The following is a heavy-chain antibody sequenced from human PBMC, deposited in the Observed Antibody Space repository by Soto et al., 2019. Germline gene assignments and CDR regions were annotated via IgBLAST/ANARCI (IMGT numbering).Heavy chain of an antibody. CDR1: EFTFSTYW. V-gene: IGHV3-7*03. CDR2: INQDGSEK. J-gene: IGHJ4*02. CDR3: SRSLDY. Sequence: PGGSLRPSCAASEFTFSTYWMDWVRQVPGKGLEWVANINQDGSEKHYVDSVKGRFTISRDNARNSMYLQMNSLRVDDTAVYYCSRSLDYWGQGTQVTVSS.